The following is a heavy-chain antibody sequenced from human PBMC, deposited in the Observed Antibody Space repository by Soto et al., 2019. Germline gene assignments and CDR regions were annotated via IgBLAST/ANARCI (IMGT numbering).Heavy chain of an antibody. Sequence: QVQLVQSGAEVKKPGSSVKVSCKASGGTFSSNAISWVRQAPGQGLEWMGGIIPIFGTANYAQKFQGRVTITADESTSTAYMELSSLRSEDTAVYYCAKTGGGIAAAGTTPHYYYYGMDVWGQGTTVTVSS. CDR1: GGTFSSNA. CDR2: IIPIFGTA. V-gene: IGHV1-69*12. D-gene: IGHD6-13*01. J-gene: IGHJ6*02. CDR3: AKTGGGIAAAGTTPHYYYYGMDV.